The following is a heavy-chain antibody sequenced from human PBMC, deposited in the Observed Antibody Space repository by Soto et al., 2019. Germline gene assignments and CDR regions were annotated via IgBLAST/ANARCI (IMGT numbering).Heavy chain of an antibody. J-gene: IGHJ2*01. CDR1: GHTFTSYY. D-gene: IGHD3-16*01. CDR3: ARAPYRYYDYVWGSYGRHWYFDL. CDR2: INPSGGST. V-gene: IGHV1-46*01. Sequence: ASVKVSCKASGHTFTSYYMHWVRRAPGQGLEWMAIINPSGGSTSYAQKFQGRVTMTRDTSASTVYMELSSLRSEDTAVYYCARAPYRYYDYVWGSYGRHWYFDLWGRGTLVTVSS.